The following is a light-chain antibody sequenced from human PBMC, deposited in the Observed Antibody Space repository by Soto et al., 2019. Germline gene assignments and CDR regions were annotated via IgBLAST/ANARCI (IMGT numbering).Light chain of an antibody. CDR1: SSKIGAGYD. V-gene: IGLV1-40*01. J-gene: IGLJ1*01. CDR2: GNS. CDR3: QSYDSSLSGYV. Sequence: QSVLTQPPSVSGAPGQRVTISCTGSSSKIGAGYDVHGYQQFPGTAPKLLIYGNSNRPSGVYDRFSGSKSGTSASLAITGRQAEDEGDYYCQSYDSSLSGYVFGPGTKLTVL.